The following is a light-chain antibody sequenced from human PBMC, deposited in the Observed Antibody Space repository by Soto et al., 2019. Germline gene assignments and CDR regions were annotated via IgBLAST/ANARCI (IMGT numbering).Light chain of an antibody. CDR1: QSISSW. J-gene: IGKJ1*01. Sequence: DIHMTQSPSTLSASLGDRVTITFRASQSISSWLAWYQQKPGKAPKLLIYDASSLESGVPSRVSGSGSGTEFTLTIDSLQPDDFATYYCQEYKSYSWTFGQGTKVDI. CDR2: DAS. CDR3: QEYKSYSWT. V-gene: IGKV1-5*01.